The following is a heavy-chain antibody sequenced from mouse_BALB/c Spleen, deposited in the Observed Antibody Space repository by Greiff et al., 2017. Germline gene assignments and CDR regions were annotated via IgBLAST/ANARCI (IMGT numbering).Heavy chain of an antibody. J-gene: IGHJ3*01. CDR1: GFTFSSYA. CDR2: ISSGGST. D-gene: IGHD2-2*01. CDR3: ARVGYDEFAY. Sequence: EVHLVESGGGLVKPGGSLKLSCAASGFTFSSYAMSWVRQTPEKRLEWVASISSGGSTYYPDSVKGRFTISRDNARNILYLQMSSLRSEDTAMYYCARVGYDEFAYWGQGTLVTVSA. V-gene: IGHV5-6-5*01.